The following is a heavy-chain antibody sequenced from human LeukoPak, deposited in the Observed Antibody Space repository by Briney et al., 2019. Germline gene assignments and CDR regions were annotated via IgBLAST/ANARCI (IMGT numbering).Heavy chain of an antibody. CDR2: IKRKTDGGTT. CDR3: ARPNSGYEMYFDY. D-gene: IGHD5-12*01. V-gene: IGHV3-15*01. CDR1: GFTFSNAW. Sequence: GGSLRLSCAASGFTFSNAWMSWVRQTPGKGLEWVGRIKRKTDGGTTDYAAPVKGRFTISRDDSQNTLYLQMGSLRAEDMAVYYCARPNSGYEMYFDYWGQGTLVTVSS. J-gene: IGHJ4*02.